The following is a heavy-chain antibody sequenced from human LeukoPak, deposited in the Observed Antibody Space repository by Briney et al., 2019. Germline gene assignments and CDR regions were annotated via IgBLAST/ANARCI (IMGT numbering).Heavy chain of an antibody. CDR1: GYSFSTNM. CDR3: MSAHGY. Sequence: GGSLRLSCVVSGYSFSTNMVTWVRQAPGKGLEWVATILPAGKGSYRADSVKGRFVISRDNAKDSLFLQMNSLRGDDTAVYYCMSAHGYWGQGTLVTVSS. CDR2: ILPAGKGS. V-gene: IGHV3-7*01. J-gene: IGHJ4*02.